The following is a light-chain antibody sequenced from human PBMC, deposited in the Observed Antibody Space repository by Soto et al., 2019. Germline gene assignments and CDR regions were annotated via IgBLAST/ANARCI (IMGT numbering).Light chain of an antibody. V-gene: IGKV1-39*01. J-gene: IGKJ4*01. CDR3: QQSYRFPRLT. Sequence: DIQMTQSPSSLSAFVGERVTITCRASQDIDTYVNWYQFKTGEAPKLLIYFASTLQTGVPYRFSGSGAGTDFTLTIANLQPEDFGIYYCQQSYRFPRLTFGPGTRVNIK. CDR2: FAS. CDR1: QDIDTY.